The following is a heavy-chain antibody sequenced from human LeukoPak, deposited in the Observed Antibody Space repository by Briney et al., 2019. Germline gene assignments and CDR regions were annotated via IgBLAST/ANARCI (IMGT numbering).Heavy chain of an antibody. Sequence: SGGSLRLSCAASGFTFSSYWMSWVRQAPGKGLEWVANIKQDGSEKYYADSVKGRFTISRDNDKNSLYLQINTLRAEDTPVYCCARSGSIRYFGGPLTGGYYYYGMDVWGQGATVSVS. CDR1: GFTFSSYW. CDR2: IKQDGSEK. CDR3: ARSGSIRYFGGPLTGGYYYYGMDV. J-gene: IGHJ6*02. V-gene: IGHV3-7*01. D-gene: IGHD3-9*01.